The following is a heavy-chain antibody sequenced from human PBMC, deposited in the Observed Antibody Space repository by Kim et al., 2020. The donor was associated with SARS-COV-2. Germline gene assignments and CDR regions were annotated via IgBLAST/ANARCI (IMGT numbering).Heavy chain of an antibody. CDR2: ISAYNGNT. V-gene: IGHV1-18*01. Sequence: ASVKVSCKASGYTFTSYGISWVRQAPGQGLEWMGWISAYNGNTNYAQKLQGRVTMTTDTSTSTAYMELRSLRSDDTAVYYCARRPTAMARVAWFDPWGQGTLVTVSA. D-gene: IGHD5-18*01. J-gene: IGHJ5*02. CDR3: ARRPTAMARVAWFDP. CDR1: GYTFTSYG.